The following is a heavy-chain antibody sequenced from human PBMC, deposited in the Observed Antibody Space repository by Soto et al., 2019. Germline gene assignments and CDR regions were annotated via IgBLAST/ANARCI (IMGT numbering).Heavy chain of an antibody. CDR1: GFTFSSYA. J-gene: IGHJ3*02. Sequence: GGSLRLSCAASGFTFSSYAMSWVRQAPGKGLEWVSSISSSSSYIYYADSVKGRFTISRDNAKNSLYLQMNSLRAEDTAVYYCARDRYDFWSGYPPWDAFDIWGQGTMVTVSS. CDR2: ISSSSSYI. D-gene: IGHD3-3*01. CDR3: ARDRYDFWSGYPPWDAFDI. V-gene: IGHV3-21*01.